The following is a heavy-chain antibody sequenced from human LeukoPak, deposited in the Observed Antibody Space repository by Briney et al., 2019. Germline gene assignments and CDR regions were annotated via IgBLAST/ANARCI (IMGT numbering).Heavy chain of an antibody. Sequence: SQTLSLTCAITGDSVSSNSAAWNWFRQSPSRGLEWLGRTYYRSRWYNDYAVSVKSRITINPDTSKNQFSLQLNSVTPEDTAVYYCARFTSSSKWFDPWGQGTLVTVSS. V-gene: IGHV6-1*01. J-gene: IGHJ5*02. CDR2: TYYRSRWYN. D-gene: IGHD6-6*01. CDR3: ARFTSSSKWFDP. CDR1: GDSVSSNSAA.